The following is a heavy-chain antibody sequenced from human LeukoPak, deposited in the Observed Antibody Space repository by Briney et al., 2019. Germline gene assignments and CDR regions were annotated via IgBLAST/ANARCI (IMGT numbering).Heavy chain of an antibody. J-gene: IGHJ6*03. CDR3: ARVVREYYEFWSGYSYYYYMDG. CDR1: GGSISSYS. D-gene: IGHD3-3*01. CDR2: IYYSGST. Sequence: SETLSLTCTVSGGSISSYSWSWIRQPPGKGLEWIGYIYYSGSTNYKPSLKSRVTIVVDTSKNQFSLKLSSVSGADTAVYYCARVVREYYEFWSGYSYYYYMDGWGKGTTVTVSS. V-gene: IGHV4-59*01.